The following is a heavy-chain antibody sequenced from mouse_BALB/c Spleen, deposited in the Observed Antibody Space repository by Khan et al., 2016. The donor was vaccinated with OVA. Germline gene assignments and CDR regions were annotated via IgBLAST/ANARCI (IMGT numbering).Heavy chain of an antibody. V-gene: IGHV7-3*02. CDR3: ARETVVDVYWYLDV. Sequence: EVELVESGGGLVQPGGSLRLSCATSGFTFTDYYMSWVRQPPGKSLEWLGFIRNKAKGYTTEYSAPVKGRLTISRDNSQSIVYLQMNTLRAEDSATYYCARETVVDVYWYLDVWGAGTTVTVSS. J-gene: IGHJ1*01. CDR1: GFTFTDYY. D-gene: IGHD1-1*01. CDR2: IRNKAKGYTT.